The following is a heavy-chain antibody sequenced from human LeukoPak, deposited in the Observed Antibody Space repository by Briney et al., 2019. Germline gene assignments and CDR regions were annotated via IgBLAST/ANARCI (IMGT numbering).Heavy chain of an antibody. CDR2: IWFDGTND. CDR3: ARRPVTPGGIGYFDS. CDR1: GFTFSYYG. V-gene: IGHV3-33*01. J-gene: IGHJ4*02. D-gene: IGHD4-17*01. Sequence: GTSLRLSCAASGFTFSYYGMSWVRQAPGQGLEWVAVIWFDGTNDDYADSVKGRFTISRDNSRNTLVLQINSLRAEDTAVYFCARRPVTPGGIGYFDSWGQGTLVTVSS.